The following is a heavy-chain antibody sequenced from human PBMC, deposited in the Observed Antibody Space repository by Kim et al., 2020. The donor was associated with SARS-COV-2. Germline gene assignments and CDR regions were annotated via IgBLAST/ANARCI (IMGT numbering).Heavy chain of an antibody. CDR3: AKGGSAMVRGVIIN. Sequence: ADSVKGRFTISRDNAKNSLYLQMNSLRAEDTALYYWAKGGSAMVRGVIINWGQGTLVTVSS. V-gene: IGHV3-9*01. J-gene: IGHJ4*02. D-gene: IGHD3-10*01.